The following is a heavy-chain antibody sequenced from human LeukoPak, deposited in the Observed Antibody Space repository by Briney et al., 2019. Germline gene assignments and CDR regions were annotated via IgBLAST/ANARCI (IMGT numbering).Heavy chain of an antibody. Sequence: GGSLRLSCAASGFTFNNYGMHWVRQARGKGLEWVALIWYDGTNKYYGDSVKGRFTISRDNSKNTLYLQMNSLRAEDTAVYYCARGRFGELSVATFDIWGQGTMVTVSS. D-gene: IGHD3-10*01. V-gene: IGHV3-33*01. J-gene: IGHJ3*02. CDR3: ARGRFGELSVATFDI. CDR2: IWYDGTNK. CDR1: GFTFNNYG.